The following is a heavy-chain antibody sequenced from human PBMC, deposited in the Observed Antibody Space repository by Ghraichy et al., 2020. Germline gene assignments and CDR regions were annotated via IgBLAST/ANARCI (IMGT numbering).Heavy chain of an antibody. CDR1: GGSITNYY. CDR2: IYYSGST. V-gene: IGHV4-59*01. D-gene: IGHD1-1*01. J-gene: IGHJ4*02. CDR3: ARDRGSTGNFYFDS. Sequence: ESLNISCTVFGGSITNYYWSWIRQPPGKGLEWIGYIYYSGSTNYNPSLKSRVTISVDTSKNQFSLNLSSVTAADTAVYYCARDRGSTGNFYFDSWGQGTLVTVSS.